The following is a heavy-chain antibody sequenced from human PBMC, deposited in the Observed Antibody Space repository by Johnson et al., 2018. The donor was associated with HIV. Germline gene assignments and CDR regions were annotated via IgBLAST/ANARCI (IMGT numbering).Heavy chain of an antibody. CDR3: AKDKWGGHNLHAIDI. CDR1: GFTFDDYG. V-gene: IGHV3-20*04. CDR2: INWNGGST. D-gene: IGHD5-24*01. Sequence: VQLVESGGGVVRPGWSLRLSCAASGFTFDDYGMSWVRQAPGKGLEWVSGINWNGGSTAYADSVKGRFTISRDNAKNSLYLQMNSLRPEDTALYYCAKDKWGGHNLHAIDIWGQGTMVTVSS. J-gene: IGHJ3*02.